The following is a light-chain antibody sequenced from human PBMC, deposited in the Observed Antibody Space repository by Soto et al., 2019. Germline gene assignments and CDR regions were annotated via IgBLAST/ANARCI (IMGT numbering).Light chain of an antibody. CDR2: AAS. V-gene: IGKV1-27*01. CDR3: QNYNNAPWT. CDR1: QGISNY. Sequence: DIQMTQSPSSLSASVGDRVTITCRASQGISNYLAWYQQKPGKVPKLLIYAASTLQSGVPSRFSVSGSGTDFTLIIISLQPEAVAPYYCQNYNNAPWTFGQATKVEIK. J-gene: IGKJ1*01.